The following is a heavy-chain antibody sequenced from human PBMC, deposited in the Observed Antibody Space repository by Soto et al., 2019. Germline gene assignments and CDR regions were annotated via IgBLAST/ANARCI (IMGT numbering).Heavy chain of an antibody. CDR2: IYYSGTT. Sequence: SETLSLTCTVSDGSISSTSYSWAWLRQPPRKGLEWIGNIYYSGTTHYNPSLKSRVTISVDTPKNQFSLKLSSVTAADTAVYIWARRWDRRGGGGCHYHMDVGGKGTTVTVSS. CDR3: ARRWDRRGGGGCHYHMDV. CDR1: DGSISSTSYS. J-gene: IGHJ6*03. V-gene: IGHV4-39*01. D-gene: IGHD3-10*01.